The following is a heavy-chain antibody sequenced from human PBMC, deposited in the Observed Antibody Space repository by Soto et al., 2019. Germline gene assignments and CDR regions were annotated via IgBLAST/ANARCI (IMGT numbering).Heavy chain of an antibody. CDR1: GFTFSTYS. Sequence: VQLVESGGGLVQPGGSLRLSCAASGFTFSTYSMNWVRQAPGKGLEWVSYISSSSSTIYYADSVKGRFTISRDNAKNSLYLQMNSLRAEDTAVYYCARGLYSSGWYLDYWGQGTLVTVSS. CDR3: ARGLYSSGWYLDY. CDR2: ISSSSSTI. D-gene: IGHD6-19*01. J-gene: IGHJ4*02. V-gene: IGHV3-48*01.